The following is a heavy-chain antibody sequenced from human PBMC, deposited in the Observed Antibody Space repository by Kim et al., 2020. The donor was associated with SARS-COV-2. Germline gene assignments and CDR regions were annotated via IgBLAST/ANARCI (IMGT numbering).Heavy chain of an antibody. Sequence: ASVKVSCKTSGYRFSSLNIAWVRQAPGQGPEWMGWISPYNGNTIHAQNFQGRITLTADTSTATAYMELRRLGSDYTAVYYCASGHYDFWSDYYLNWF. J-gene: IGHJ5*01. V-gene: IGHV1-18*01. D-gene: IGHD3-3*01. CDR1: GYRFSSLN. CDR2: ISPYNGNT. CDR3: ASGHYDFWSDYYLNWF.